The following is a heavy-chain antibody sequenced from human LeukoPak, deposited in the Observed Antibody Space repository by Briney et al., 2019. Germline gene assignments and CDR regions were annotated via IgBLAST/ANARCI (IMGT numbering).Heavy chain of an antibody. D-gene: IGHD6-13*01. Sequence: ASVKVSCKASGYTFTGYYMHWVRQAPGQGLEWMGWINPNSGGTNYARKFQGRVTMTRDTSISTAYMELSRLRSDDTAVYYCARDRHSSSHAFDIWGQGTMVTVSS. CDR3: ARDRHSSSHAFDI. CDR1: GYTFTGYY. CDR2: INPNSGGT. J-gene: IGHJ3*02. V-gene: IGHV1-2*02.